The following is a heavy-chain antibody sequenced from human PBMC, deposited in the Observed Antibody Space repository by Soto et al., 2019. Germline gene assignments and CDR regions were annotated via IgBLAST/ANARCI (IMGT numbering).Heavy chain of an antibody. CDR3: ARVIPGAEAWFHP. V-gene: IGHV1-18*01. CDR1: GNTFTNFG. CDR2: ISPYTDDP. J-gene: IGHJ5*02. D-gene: IGHD2-2*01. Sequence: QGQLVQSGVEVKKPGASVKVSCTASGNTFTNFGVTWGRQAPGQGLEWMGWISPYTDDPSYAQKFQGRVTMTIDTSTSTAYLDLRSLKSDDTAVYYCARVIPGAEAWFHPWGQGTLVTVSS.